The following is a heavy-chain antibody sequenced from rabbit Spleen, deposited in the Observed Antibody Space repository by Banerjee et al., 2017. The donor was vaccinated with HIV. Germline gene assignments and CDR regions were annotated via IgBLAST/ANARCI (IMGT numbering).Heavy chain of an antibody. Sequence: QSLEESGGDLVKPGASLTLTCIASGVSFSGDSYMCWVRQAPGKGLEWIVCIDTGSSGSTYYANWAKGRLTISKASSTTVTLQMTSLTVADTATYFCARGSATMTMVITGFYLSLWGQGTLVTVS. J-gene: IGHJ4*01. D-gene: IGHD2-1*01. CDR3: ARGSATMTMVITGFYLSL. CDR2: IDTGSSGST. V-gene: IGHV1S40*01. CDR1: GVSFSGDSY.